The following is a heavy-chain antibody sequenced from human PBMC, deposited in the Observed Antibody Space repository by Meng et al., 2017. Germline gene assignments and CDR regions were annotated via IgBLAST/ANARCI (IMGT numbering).Heavy chain of an antibody. Sequence: VPMLLFWLELKKPGASLNVSCKASGYTFTSYALNWVRQAPGQGLEWMGWINTNTGNPTYAQGFTGRFVFSLDTSVSTAYLQISSLKAEDTAVYYCARMGIAVAGTLGWEDYWGQGTLVTVSS. CDR3: ARMGIAVAGTLGWEDY. CDR2: INTNTGNP. V-gene: IGHV7-4-1*02. CDR1: GYTFTSYA. D-gene: IGHD6-19*01. J-gene: IGHJ4*02.